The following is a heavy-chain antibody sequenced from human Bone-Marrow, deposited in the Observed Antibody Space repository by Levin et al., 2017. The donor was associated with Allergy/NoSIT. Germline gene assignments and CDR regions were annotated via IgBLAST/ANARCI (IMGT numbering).Heavy chain of an antibody. J-gene: IGHJ4*02. CDR3: VRRAYSERAFDA. D-gene: IGHD5-18*01. Sequence: PGESLKISCSASGFTFSNYAMHWVRQAPGMGLDYVSAISGNAVTTFDADSVKGRFTISRDNSKNSLYLQMNSLTAEDTAVYYCVRRAYSERAFDAWGQGTLVTVSS. CDR2: ISGNAVTT. V-gene: IGHV3-64D*08. CDR1: GFTFSNYA.